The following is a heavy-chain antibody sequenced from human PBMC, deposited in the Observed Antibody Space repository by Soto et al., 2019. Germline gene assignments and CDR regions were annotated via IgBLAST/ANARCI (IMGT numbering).Heavy chain of an antibody. Sequence: QVQLQQSGPRLARPSGTLSLTCVVSGGSISSTNWWTWVRQTPGKGLEWIGEVYHTGSTKYNPSLKKRVTISLDKSNNQSSLNLKSVTAADTAVYYCATLPPRIVVVVLPIPSWGQGTLVTVSS. V-gene: IGHV4-4*02. D-gene: IGHD2-15*01. CDR1: GGSISSTNW. J-gene: IGHJ4*02. CDR3: ATLPPRIVVVVLPIPS. CDR2: VYHTGST.